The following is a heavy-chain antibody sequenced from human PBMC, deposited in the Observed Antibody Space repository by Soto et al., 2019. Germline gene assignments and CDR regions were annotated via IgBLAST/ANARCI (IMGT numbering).Heavy chain of an antibody. V-gene: IGHV3-73*01. CDR3: TTTLNCSGGSCWQGYFDY. CDR2: IRSKANGETT. CDR1: GFTFSGSA. D-gene: IGHD2-15*01. Sequence: GGSLSLSCAASGFTFSGSAMHWVRQASGKGLEWVGRIRSKANGETTDYAAPVKGRFTISRDDSKNTLYLQMNSLKTEDTAVYYCTTTLNCSGGSCWQGYFDYWGQGTLVTVSS. J-gene: IGHJ4*02.